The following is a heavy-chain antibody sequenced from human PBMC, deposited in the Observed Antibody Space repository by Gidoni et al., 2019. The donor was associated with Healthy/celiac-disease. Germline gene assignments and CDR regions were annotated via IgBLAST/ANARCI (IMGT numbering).Heavy chain of an antibody. CDR3: AKDRGEVYSSGWVDAFDI. D-gene: IGHD6-19*01. Sequence: EVQLLESGGGLVQPGGSLRLSCAASGFTFSSYAISWVRQAPGKGLEWVSAISGSGGSTYYADSVKGRFTISRDNSKNTLYLQMNSLRAEDTAVYYCAKDRGEVYSSGWVDAFDIWGQGTMVTVSS. CDR1: GFTFSSYA. V-gene: IGHV3-23*01. CDR2: ISGSGGST. J-gene: IGHJ3*02.